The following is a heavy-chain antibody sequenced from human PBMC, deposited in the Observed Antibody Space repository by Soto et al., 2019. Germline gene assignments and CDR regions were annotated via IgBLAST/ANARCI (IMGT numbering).Heavy chain of an antibody. Sequence: QVQLQESGPGLVKPSETLSLTCTVSGGSISSYYWSWIRQPPGKGLEWIGYIYYSGSTNYNPSLKSRVTISVDTSKNQFSLKLSSVTAADTAVYYCARLRLRYFDWLFLDYWGQGTLVTVSS. D-gene: IGHD3-9*01. J-gene: IGHJ4*02. CDR1: GGSISSYY. CDR3: ARLRLRYFDWLFLDY. V-gene: IGHV4-59*08. CDR2: IYYSGST.